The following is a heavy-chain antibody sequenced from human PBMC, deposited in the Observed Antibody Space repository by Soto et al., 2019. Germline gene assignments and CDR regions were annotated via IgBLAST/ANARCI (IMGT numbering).Heavy chain of an antibody. Sequence: SETLSLTCAVSGGSISSGGYSWSWIRQPPGKGLEWIGYIYHSVSTYYNPSLKSRVTISVDRSKNQFSLKLSSVTAADTAVYYCARLPGPWGQGTLVNGSS. CDR1: GGSISSGGYS. CDR2: IYHSVST. CDR3: ARLPGP. J-gene: IGHJ5*02. V-gene: IGHV4-30-2*01.